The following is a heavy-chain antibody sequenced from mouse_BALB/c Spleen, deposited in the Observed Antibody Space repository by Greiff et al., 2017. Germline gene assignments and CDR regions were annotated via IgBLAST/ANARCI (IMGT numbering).Heavy chain of an antibody. V-gene: IGHV7-3*02. CDR3: ARDSSAMDY. Sequence: EVQRVESGGGLVQPGGSLRLSCATSGFTFTDYYMSWVRQPPGKALEWLGFIRNKANGYTTEYSAFVKGRFTISRDNSQSILYLQMNTLRAEDSATYYCARDSSAMDYWGQGTSVTVSS. D-gene: IGHD3-1*01. CDR1: GFTFTDYY. J-gene: IGHJ4*01. CDR2: IRNKANGYTT.